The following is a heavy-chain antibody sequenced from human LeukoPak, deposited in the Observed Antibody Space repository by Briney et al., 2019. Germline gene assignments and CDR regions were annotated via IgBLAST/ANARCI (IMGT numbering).Heavy chain of an antibody. D-gene: IGHD1-26*01. Sequence: PGGSLRLSCAASGFTVSSNYMSWVRQAPGKGLEWVSVIYSGGSTYYADSVKGRFTISRDNSKNTLYLQMNSLRAEDTAVYYCARFRWELLGGFDYWGQGTLVTVSS. J-gene: IGHJ4*02. CDR1: GFTVSSNY. CDR2: IYSGGST. CDR3: ARFRWELLGGFDY. V-gene: IGHV3-53*01.